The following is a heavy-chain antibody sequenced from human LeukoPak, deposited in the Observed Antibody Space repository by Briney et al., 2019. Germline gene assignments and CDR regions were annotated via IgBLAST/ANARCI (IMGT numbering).Heavy chain of an antibody. CDR3: ARIYCNSTSCDVFDY. J-gene: IGHJ4*02. V-gene: IGHV4-38-2*01. CDR2: IYHSGST. CDR1: GYSISSGNY. Sequence: PSETLSLTCVVSGYSISSGNYWGWIRQPPGKGLEWIGSIYHSGSTYYNPSLKSRVTISVDTSKNQFSLKLSSVTAADTAVYYSARIYCNSTSCDVFDYWGQGTLVSVSS. D-gene: IGHD2-2*01.